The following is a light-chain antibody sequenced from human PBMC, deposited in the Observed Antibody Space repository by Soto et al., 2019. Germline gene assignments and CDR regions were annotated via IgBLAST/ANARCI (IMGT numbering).Light chain of an antibody. CDR3: QQYKNWPYT. V-gene: IGKV3-15*01. CDR1: QNIGSN. Sequence: EIVLTQSAATLSVSPGERVTLSYRASQNIGSNLAWYQQRPGQAPRLLIYGASTRATGVPAKFSGSESGTEFTLTISSLQSGDFVVYYCQQYKNWPYTFGQGTKLEIK. CDR2: GAS. J-gene: IGKJ2*01.